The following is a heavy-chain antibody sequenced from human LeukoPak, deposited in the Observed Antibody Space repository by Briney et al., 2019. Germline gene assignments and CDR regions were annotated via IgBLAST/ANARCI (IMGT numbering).Heavy chain of an antibody. Sequence: SQTLSLTCTVSGGSISSGGYYWSWVRQHPEKGLEWIGYIYYSGSTYYNPSLKSRVTISVDTSKNQFSLKLSSVTAADTAVYYCARSLAGATSSLDYWGQGTLVTVSS. V-gene: IGHV4-31*03. CDR1: GGSISSGGYY. J-gene: IGHJ4*02. CDR3: ARSLAGATSSLDY. CDR2: IYYSGST. D-gene: IGHD1-26*01.